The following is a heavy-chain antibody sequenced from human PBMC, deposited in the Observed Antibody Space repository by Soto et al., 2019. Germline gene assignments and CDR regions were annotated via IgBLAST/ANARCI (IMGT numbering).Heavy chain of an antibody. V-gene: IGHV1-69*02. CDR2: IIPILGIA. Sequence: QVQLVQSGAEVKKPGSSVKVSCKASGGTFSSYTISWVRQAPGQGLEWMGRIIPILGIANYAQKFQGRVTITADKSTSTAYMELSSLRSEDTAVYYCASHDYGDYSSLFGYWGQGTLVTVSS. CDR3: ASHDYGDYSSLFGY. CDR1: GGTFSSYT. J-gene: IGHJ4*02. D-gene: IGHD4-17*01.